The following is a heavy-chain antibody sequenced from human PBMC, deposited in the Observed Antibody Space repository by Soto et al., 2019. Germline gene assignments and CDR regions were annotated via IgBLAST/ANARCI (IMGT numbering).Heavy chain of an antibody. J-gene: IGHJ4*02. D-gene: IGHD4-17*01. V-gene: IGHV3-23*01. Sequence: EVRLLESGRGLEQPGGSLRLSCAASGFTFTSYAMTWVRQAPGKGLEWVSSISGNGGGTYYADSVKGRFTISRDNSRNTVYRQMNSLRATDTDVYYCAKDLRDYGDFAYWFQGLLDTVSS. CDR3: AKDLRDYGDFAY. CDR2: ISGNGGGT. CDR1: GFTFTSYA.